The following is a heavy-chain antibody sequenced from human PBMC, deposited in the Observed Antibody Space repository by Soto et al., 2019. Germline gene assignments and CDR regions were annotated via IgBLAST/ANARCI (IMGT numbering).Heavy chain of an antibody. CDR1: GGSISSSDYY. CDR2: IYYSGST. Sequence: PSETLSLTCTVSGGSISSSDYYWSWIRQSPGKGLEWIGYIYYSGSTYYNPSLKSRVTISVDTSKNQFSLKLSSVTAADTAVYYCAREFRRDGSWGQGTLVTVSS. D-gene: IGHD5-12*01. V-gene: IGHV4-30-4*01. CDR3: AREFRRDGS. J-gene: IGHJ5*02.